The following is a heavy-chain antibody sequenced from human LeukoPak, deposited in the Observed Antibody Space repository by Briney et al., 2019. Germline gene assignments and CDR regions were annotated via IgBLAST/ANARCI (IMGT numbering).Heavy chain of an antibody. CDR1: GGSISSGYYY. CDR3: ARTNYDLWSGEDY. Sequence: SETLSLTCTVSGGSISSGYYYWNWIRQPAGKGLEWIGRIYTSGGTNYNPSLKSRVTISLDTSKNQCSLKLTSVTAADTAVYYCARTNYDLWSGEDYWGQGTLVTVSS. V-gene: IGHV4-61*02. CDR2: IYTSGGT. D-gene: IGHD3-3*01. J-gene: IGHJ4*02.